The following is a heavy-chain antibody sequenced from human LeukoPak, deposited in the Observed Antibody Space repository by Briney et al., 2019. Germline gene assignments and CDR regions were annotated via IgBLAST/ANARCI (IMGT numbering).Heavy chain of an antibody. D-gene: IGHD3-9*01. CDR1: GGSISSSSYY. J-gene: IGHJ4*02. V-gene: IGHV4-39*01. CDR3: ARQRGDILTGYLYYFDY. Sequence: SETLPLTCTVSGGSISSSSYYWGWIRQPPGKGLEWIGSIYYSGSTYYNPSLKSRVTISVDTSKNQFSLKLSSVTAADTAVCYCARQRGDILTGYLYYFDYWGQGTLVTVSS. CDR2: IYYSGST.